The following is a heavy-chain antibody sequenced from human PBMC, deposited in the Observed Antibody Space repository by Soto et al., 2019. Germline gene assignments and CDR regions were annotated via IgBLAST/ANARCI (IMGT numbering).Heavy chain of an antibody. CDR2: IYYSGST. D-gene: IGHD5-18*01. CDR3: ARRYGKNAFDI. V-gene: IGHV4-59*01. CDR1: GGSISSYY. J-gene: IGHJ3*02. Sequence: QVQLQESGPGLVKPSETLSLTCTVSGGSISSYYWSWIRQPPGKGLEWIGSIYYSGSTNYNPSLKSRVTISVDTSKNQFSLKLSSVTAADTAVYYCARRYGKNAFDIWGQGTMVTVSS.